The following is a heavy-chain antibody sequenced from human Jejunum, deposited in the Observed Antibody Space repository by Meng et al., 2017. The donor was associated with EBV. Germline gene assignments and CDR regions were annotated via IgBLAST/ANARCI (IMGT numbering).Heavy chain of an antibody. Sequence: QVQLVQSGAEVKTPGASVRVSGKVSGHTLTEISMHWVRQAPGKGLAWMGGFDFEDGETIYAQKFQGRVTMTEDTSTDTAYMELSSLRSEDTAVYYCARYFDGWNGDRFDPWGQGTMVTVSA. J-gene: IGHJ5*02. CDR3: ARYFDGWNGDRFDP. CDR1: GHTLTEIS. D-gene: IGHD3-9*01. V-gene: IGHV1-24*01. CDR2: FDFEDGET.